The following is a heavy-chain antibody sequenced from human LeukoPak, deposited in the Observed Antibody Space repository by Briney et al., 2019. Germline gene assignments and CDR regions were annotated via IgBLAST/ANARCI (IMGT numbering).Heavy chain of an antibody. CDR3: ARGPERTGVGTKYYYDMDV. Sequence: GGSLRLSCAASGFTFSSYAMHWVRQAPGKGLEWVAVISYDRSNKYYADSVKGRFTISRDNSKNTLYLQMNSLRAEDTAVYYCARGPERTGVGTKYYYDMDVWGQGTTVTVSS. J-gene: IGHJ6*02. CDR2: ISYDRSNK. CDR1: GFTFSSYA. V-gene: IGHV3-30-3*01. D-gene: IGHD2-8*01.